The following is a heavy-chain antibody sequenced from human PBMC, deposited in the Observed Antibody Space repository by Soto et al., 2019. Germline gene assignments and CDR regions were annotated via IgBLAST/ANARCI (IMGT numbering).Heavy chain of an antibody. V-gene: IGHV4-61*01. Sequence: SETLSLTCTVSGGSVSSGSYYWSWIRQPPGKGLEWIGYIYYSGSTNYNPSLKSRVTISVDTSKNQFSLKLSSVTAADTAVYYCARGRDIVATIIASGTDAFDIWGQGTMVTVSS. D-gene: IGHD5-12*01. J-gene: IGHJ3*02. CDR2: IYYSGST. CDR3: ARGRDIVATIIASGTDAFDI. CDR1: GGSVSSGSYY.